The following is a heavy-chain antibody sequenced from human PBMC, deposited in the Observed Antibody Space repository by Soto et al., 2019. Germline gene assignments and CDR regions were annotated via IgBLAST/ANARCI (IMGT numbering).Heavy chain of an antibody. CDR3: ARDAAIGMNDY. D-gene: IGHD1-20*01. CDR1: GYTFTSYG. CDR2: ISAYNGNT. J-gene: IGHJ4*02. Sequence: QVQLVQTGAEVKKPGASVKVSCKASGYTFTSYGISWVRQAPGQGLEWMGWISAYNGNTKYAQNLKGRVTMTTDTSTSTAYMELRSRRSDDTAVYYCARDAAIGMNDYWGQGTLVTVSS. V-gene: IGHV1-18*01.